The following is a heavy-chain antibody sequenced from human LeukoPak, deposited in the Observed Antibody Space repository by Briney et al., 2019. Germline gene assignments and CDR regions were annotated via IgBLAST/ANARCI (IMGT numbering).Heavy chain of an antibody. CDR1: GYTHTELS. J-gene: IGHJ4*02. V-gene: IGHV1-24*01. D-gene: IGHD1-26*01. Sequence: ASVKVSCKVSGYTHTELSMHWVRQAPGKGLEWMGGFDPEDGETIYAQKFQGRVTMTEDTSTDTAYMELSSLRSEDTAVYYCATAGLTKWELLLRDYFDYWGQGTLVTVSS. CDR2: FDPEDGET. CDR3: ATAGLTKWELLLRDYFDY.